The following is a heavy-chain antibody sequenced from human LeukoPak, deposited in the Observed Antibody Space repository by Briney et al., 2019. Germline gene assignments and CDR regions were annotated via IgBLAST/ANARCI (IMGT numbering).Heavy chain of an antibody. Sequence: SETLSLTCAVYGGSFSGYYWSWIRQPPGKGLEWIGSIYYSGSTYYNPSLKSRVTISVDTSKNQFSLKLSSVTAADTAVYYCARHTYYYGSGSYYSHYYYYYMDVWGKGTTVTISS. CDR3: ARHTYYYGSGSYYSHYYYYYMDV. J-gene: IGHJ6*03. D-gene: IGHD3-10*01. CDR2: IYYSGST. CDR1: GGSFSGYY. V-gene: IGHV4-34*01.